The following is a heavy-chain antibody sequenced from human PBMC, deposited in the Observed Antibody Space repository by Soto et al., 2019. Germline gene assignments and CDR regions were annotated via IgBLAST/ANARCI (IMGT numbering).Heavy chain of an antibody. Sequence: QVQLQQWGAGLLKPSETLSLTCAVYGGSFSGYYWNWIRQPPGKGLEWIGEINPSGSTNYNPSLKSRVTISLDASKNQFSLRLSSVTAADTAVYYCARGAVGYYNYYFVYWGQGTLVTVSS. D-gene: IGHD3-9*01. J-gene: IGHJ4*02. CDR1: GGSFSGYY. V-gene: IGHV4-34*01. CDR3: ARGAVGYYNYYFVY. CDR2: INPSGST.